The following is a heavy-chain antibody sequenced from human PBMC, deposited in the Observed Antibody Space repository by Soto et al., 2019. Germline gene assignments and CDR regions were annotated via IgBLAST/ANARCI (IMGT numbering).Heavy chain of an antibody. J-gene: IGHJ4*02. D-gene: IGHD3-10*01. V-gene: IGHV4-59*01. CDR2: IYDSGST. CDR3: ASGQLWSTDLDF. Sequence: IHQPPGKGLEWVGCIYDSGSTKYNPSLRSRVSLSVDMSKNQFSLRLTSVTAADTVVHYCASGQLWSTDLDFRGPGAPVPVSS.